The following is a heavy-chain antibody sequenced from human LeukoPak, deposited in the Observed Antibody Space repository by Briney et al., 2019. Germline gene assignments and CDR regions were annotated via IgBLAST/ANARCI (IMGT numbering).Heavy chain of an antibody. D-gene: IGHD3-10*01. CDR2: IYSGGNT. J-gene: IGHJ4*02. V-gene: IGHV3-66*01. CDR3: ARVHSSFGEPHYFDY. Sequence: GGSLRLSCAASGFTVSSNYMSWVRQAPGKGLEWVSVIYSGGNTYYADSVKGRFTISRDNSKNTLYLQMNSLRAEDTGVYYCARVHSSFGEPHYFDYWGQGTLVTVSS. CDR1: GFTVSSNY.